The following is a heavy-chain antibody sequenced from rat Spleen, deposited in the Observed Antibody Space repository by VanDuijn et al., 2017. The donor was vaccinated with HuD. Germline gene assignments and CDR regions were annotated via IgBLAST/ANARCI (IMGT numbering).Heavy chain of an antibody. V-gene: IGHV5-27*01. D-gene: IGHD1-9*01. Sequence: EVQLVESGGGLVQPGRSLKLSCAASGFTFSNYGMAWVRQAPTKGLEWVASITNSGGSTYYRDSVKGRFTISRDNAKSTLYLKMESFRSEDTATYYCTTVGIFDYWGQGVMVTVSS. CDR3: TTVGIFDY. CDR1: GFTFSNYG. J-gene: IGHJ2*01. CDR2: ITNSGGST.